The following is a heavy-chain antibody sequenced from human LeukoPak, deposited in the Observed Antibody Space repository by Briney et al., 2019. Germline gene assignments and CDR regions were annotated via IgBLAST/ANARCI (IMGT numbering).Heavy chain of an antibody. J-gene: IGHJ6*03. Sequence: KTSETLSLTCTVSGGSISSYYWSWIRQPPGKGLEWIGEINHSGSTNYNPSLKSRVTISVDTSKNQFSLKLSSVTAADTAVYYCARAFGDYRYYYYYMDVWGKGTTVTVSS. CDR1: GGSISSYY. CDR3: ARAFGDYRYYYYYMDV. CDR2: INHSGST. V-gene: IGHV4-34*01. D-gene: IGHD4-17*01.